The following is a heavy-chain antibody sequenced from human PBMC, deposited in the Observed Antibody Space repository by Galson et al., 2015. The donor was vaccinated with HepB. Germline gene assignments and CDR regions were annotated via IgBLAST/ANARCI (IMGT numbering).Heavy chain of an antibody. CDR3: ARSILYPEMANYYYGMDV. J-gene: IGHJ6*02. V-gene: IGHV3-64*01. D-gene: IGHD2-8*01. CDR1: GFTFSSYA. Sequence: SLRLSCAASGFTFSSYAMHWVRQAPGKGLEYVSAISSNGGSTYYANSVKGRFTISRDNSKNTLYLQMGSLRAEDMAVYYCARSILYPEMANYYYGMDVWGQGTTVTVSS. CDR2: ISSNGGST.